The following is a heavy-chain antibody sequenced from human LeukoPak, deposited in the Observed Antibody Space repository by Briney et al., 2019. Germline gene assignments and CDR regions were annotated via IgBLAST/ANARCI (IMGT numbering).Heavy chain of an antibody. D-gene: IGHD3-3*01. Sequence: GGSLRLSCAASGFIFSSNGMNWVRQAPGKGLEWLSHISSGGNIVYYADSVKGRFTISRDNAKNSLYLHMNSLRDEDTAVYYCARSASPYYDQTYWGQGTLVTVSS. CDR1: GFIFSSNG. J-gene: IGHJ4*02. CDR2: ISSGGNIV. CDR3: ARSASPYYDQTY. V-gene: IGHV3-48*02.